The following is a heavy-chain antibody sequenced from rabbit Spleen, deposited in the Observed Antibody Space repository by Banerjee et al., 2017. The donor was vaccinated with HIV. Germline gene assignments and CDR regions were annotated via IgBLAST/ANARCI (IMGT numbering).Heavy chain of an antibody. CDR1: GFSFSSSDY. V-gene: IGHV1S45*01. CDR2: IAGSNSGFT. CDR3: ARDTGSSFSSYGMDL. D-gene: IGHD8-1*01. J-gene: IGHJ6*01. Sequence: QEQLKETGGDLVKPGASLTLTCTASGFSFSSSDYMCWVRQAPGKGLEWISCIAGSNSGFTYSATWAKGRFTVSKTSSTTVTLQMTSLTVADTATYFCARDTGSSFSSYGMDLWGPGTLVTVS.